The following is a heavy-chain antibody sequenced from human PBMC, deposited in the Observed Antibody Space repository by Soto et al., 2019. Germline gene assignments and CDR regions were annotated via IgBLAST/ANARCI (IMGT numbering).Heavy chain of an antibody. CDR3: ARELSGNYFMCDL. CDR2: MTPSGSSR. CDR1: GFTFSDHF. Sequence: QVQLVESGGDLVKPGGSLRLSCAASGFTFSDHFMSWIRQAPGKGLEWISYMTPSGSSRSYADSVEGRFTISRDNAKKSLYLEMNSLRGDERAVYYCARELSGNYFMCDLWGQGTMVTVSS. D-gene: IGHD1-26*01. J-gene: IGHJ3*01. V-gene: IGHV3-11*01.